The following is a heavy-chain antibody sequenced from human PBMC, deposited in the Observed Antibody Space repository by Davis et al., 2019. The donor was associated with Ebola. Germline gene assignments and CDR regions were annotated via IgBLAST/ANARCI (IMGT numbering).Heavy chain of an antibody. CDR3: ASDGDPFT. D-gene: IGHD4-17*01. CDR2: ISSSGSTI. Sequence: GESLKISCAASGFTFSNYAMHWVRQAPGKGLEWVSYISSSGSTIYYADSVKGRFTISRDNAKNSLYLQMNSLRAEDTAVYYCASDGDPFTLGQGTLVTVSS. V-gene: IGHV3-48*04. J-gene: IGHJ5*02. CDR1: GFTFSNYA.